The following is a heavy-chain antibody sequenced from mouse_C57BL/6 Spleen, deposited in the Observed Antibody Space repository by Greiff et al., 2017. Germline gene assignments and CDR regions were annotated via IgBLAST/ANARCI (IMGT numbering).Heavy chain of an antibody. J-gene: IGHJ3*01. D-gene: IGHD3-2*02. V-gene: IGHV1-74*01. CDR3: AIAETAQATGFAD. CDR1: GYTFTSNW. CDR2: IHPSDSDT. Sequence: QVQLQQPGAELVKPGASVKVSCKASGYTFTSNWMHWVKQRPGQGLEWTGRIHPSDSDTNYNQKFKGKATVTVDKSSSTAYMQLSSLTAEDSAVYYSAIAETAQATGFADWGPGTLVTVSA.